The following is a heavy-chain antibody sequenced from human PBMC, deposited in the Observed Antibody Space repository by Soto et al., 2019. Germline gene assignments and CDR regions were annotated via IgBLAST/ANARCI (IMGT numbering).Heavy chain of an antibody. CDR1: GFYVSDYY. CDR3: ARGRLQFDY. Sequence: VQLVESGGGLVKPGESLRRSCAASGFYVSDYYISWIRQAPGRGLEWVSFISSSGTTIYYADSVKGRFTISRDNAKNSLYLQMNSLRAEDTAVYYCARGRLQFDYWGQGTLVTVSS. J-gene: IGHJ4*02. V-gene: IGHV3-11*01. D-gene: IGHD5-12*01. CDR2: ISSSGTTI.